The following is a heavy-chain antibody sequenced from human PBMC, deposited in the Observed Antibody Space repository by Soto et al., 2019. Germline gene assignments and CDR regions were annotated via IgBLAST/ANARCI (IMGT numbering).Heavy chain of an antibody. J-gene: IGHJ4*02. CDR1: GYTFTSYA. CDR2: INAGSGNT. V-gene: IGHV1-3*01. Sequence: QVQLVQSGAEVKKPGASVKVSCKASGYTFTSYAMHGVRQAPGQRLEWMGWINAGSGNTKYSQKYKGRVTITRDTAASTAYMELSRLRSEDTVVYYCAGADIVVVVAAPFDYGGQGTLVTVSS. D-gene: IGHD2-15*01. CDR3: AGADIVVVVAAPFDY.